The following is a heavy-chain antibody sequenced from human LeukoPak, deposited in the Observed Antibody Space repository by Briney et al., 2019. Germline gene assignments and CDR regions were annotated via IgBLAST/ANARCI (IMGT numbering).Heavy chain of an antibody. CDR1: GFTFSSYS. CDR2: ISSSSSTI. V-gene: IGHV3-48*01. CDR3: ARERDIVVVPAASPY. J-gene: IGHJ4*02. Sequence: PGGSLRLSCAASGFTFSSYSMNWVRQAPGKGLEWVSYISSSSSTIYYADSVKGRFTISRDNAKNSLYLQMNSLRAEDTAVYYCARERDIVVVPAASPYWGQGTLVTVSS. D-gene: IGHD2-2*01.